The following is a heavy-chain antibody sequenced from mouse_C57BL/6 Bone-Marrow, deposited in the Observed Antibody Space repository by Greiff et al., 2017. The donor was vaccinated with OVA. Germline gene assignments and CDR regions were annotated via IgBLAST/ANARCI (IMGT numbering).Heavy chain of an antibody. J-gene: IGHJ4*01. CDR3: ARGRKAMDY. CDR1: GFTFSDYY. V-gene: IGHV5-16*01. CDR2: INYDGSST. Sequence: DVMLVESAGGLVQPGSSMKLSCTASGFTFSDYYMAWVRQVPEKGLEWVANINYDGSSTYYLDSLKSRFIISRDNAKNILYLQMSRLKSEDTATYYCARGRKAMDYWGQGTSVTVSS.